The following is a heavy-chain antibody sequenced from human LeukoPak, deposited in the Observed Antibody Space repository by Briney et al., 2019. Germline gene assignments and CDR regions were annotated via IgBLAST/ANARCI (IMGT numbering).Heavy chain of an antibody. Sequence: GGSLRLFCAASGFTFSSYAMSWVSLAPGKGLEWVSTISGSSSRTFYADSVKGRFTISRDNSKNTLYVQMHSLRVEDTAVYYGARDKEPTSSWYGGIDYWGQGTLVTVSS. J-gene: IGHJ4*02. V-gene: IGHV3-23*01. CDR3: ARDKEPTSSWYGGIDY. D-gene: IGHD6-13*01. CDR2: ISGSSSRT. CDR1: GFTFSSYA.